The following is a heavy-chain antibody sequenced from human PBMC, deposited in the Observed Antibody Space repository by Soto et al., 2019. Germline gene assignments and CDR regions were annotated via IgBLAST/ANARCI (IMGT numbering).Heavy chain of an antibody. J-gene: IGHJ5*02. CDR3: ARGGPIVIVPADALRFDP. Sequence: QVQLQESGPGLVKPSETLSLTCSVSGVSVSSVSYYWNWIRQAPGKGLEWIGYIFYSGSTNYNPSLKRRVTISVDTSKNQFSLKLTSMTAADTAVYYCARGGPIVIVPADALRFDPWGQGTLVTVSS. D-gene: IGHD2-2*01. CDR1: GVSVSSVSYY. CDR2: IFYSGST. V-gene: IGHV4-61*01.